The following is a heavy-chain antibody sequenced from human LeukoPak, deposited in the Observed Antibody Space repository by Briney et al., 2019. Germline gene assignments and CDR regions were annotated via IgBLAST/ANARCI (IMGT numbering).Heavy chain of an antibody. D-gene: IGHD4-23*01. V-gene: IGHV3-23*01. CDR3: ANSLDYGGKKYFDY. Sequence: PGGSLRLSCAASGFTFSSYAMSWVRQAPGKGLEWVPAISGSGGSTYYADSVKGRFTISRDNSKNTLYLQMNSLRAEDTAVYYCANSLDYGGKKYFDYWGQGTLVTVSS. CDR2: ISGSGGST. J-gene: IGHJ4*02. CDR1: GFTFSSYA.